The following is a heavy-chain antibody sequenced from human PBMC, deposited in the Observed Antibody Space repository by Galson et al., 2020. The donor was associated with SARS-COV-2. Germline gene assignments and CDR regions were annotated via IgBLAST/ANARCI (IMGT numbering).Heavy chain of an antibody. V-gene: IGHV3-30*04. CDR3: ARWRAVKDNYYYGMDV. J-gene: IGHJ6*02. CDR1: GFTFSSYA. Sequence: GGSLRLSCAASGFTFSSYAMHWVRQAPGKGLEWVAVISYDGSNKYYADSVKGRFTISRDNSKNTLYLQMNSLRAEDTAVYYCARWRAVKDNYYYGMDVWGQGTTVTVSS. CDR2: ISYDGSNK.